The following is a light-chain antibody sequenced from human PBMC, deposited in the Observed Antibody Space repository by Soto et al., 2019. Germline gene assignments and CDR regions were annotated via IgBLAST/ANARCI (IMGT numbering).Light chain of an antibody. J-gene: IGLJ3*02. CDR3: CSYARGRIWV. CDR1: SNDVGSYDL. Sequence: QSALTQPASVSGSPGQSINISCTGTSNDVGSYDLVSWYQLHPGKAPKLVIYEANKRPSGISNRFSVSKSGNMASLTISGLQAEDEAHYYCCSYARGRIWVFGGGTKLTVL. V-gene: IGLV2-23*01. CDR2: EAN.